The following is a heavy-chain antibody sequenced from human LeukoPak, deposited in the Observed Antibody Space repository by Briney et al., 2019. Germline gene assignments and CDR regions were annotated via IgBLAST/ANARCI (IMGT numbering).Heavy chain of an antibody. V-gene: IGHV3-30-3*01. CDR1: GFTFSSYA. CDR2: ISYDGSNK. CDR3: ARDPYSSGWHHYFDY. D-gene: IGHD6-19*01. J-gene: IGHJ4*02. Sequence: GRSLRLSCAASGFTFSSYAMHWVRQAPGKGLEWVALISYDGSNKYYADSVKGRFTISRDNSKNTLYLQMNSLRAEDTAVYYCARDPYSSGWHHYFDYWGQGTLVTVSS.